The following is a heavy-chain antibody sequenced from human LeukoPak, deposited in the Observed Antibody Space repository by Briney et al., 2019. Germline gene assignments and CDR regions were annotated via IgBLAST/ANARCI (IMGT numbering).Heavy chain of an antibody. D-gene: IGHD6-19*01. CDR2: ISSSGRTI. Sequence: GGSLRLSWAASGFTFSDYYMSWIRQAPGKWLEWVSYISSSGRTIYYADSVKGRFTISRDNAKNSLYLQMNSLRAEDTAVYYCARDTTSSGWSLDYWGQGTLVTVSS. CDR1: GFTFSDYY. V-gene: IGHV3-11*04. J-gene: IGHJ4*02. CDR3: ARDTTSSGWSLDY.